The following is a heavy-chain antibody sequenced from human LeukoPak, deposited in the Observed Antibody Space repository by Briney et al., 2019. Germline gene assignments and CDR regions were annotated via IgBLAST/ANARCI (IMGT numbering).Heavy chain of an antibody. CDR1: GFTFSDHH. CDR3: TRVLTTDRGWYTFEF. Sequence: GGSLRLSCEGSGFTFSDHHMDWVRQAPGMGLEWVGRGPARNKPNSCSTQYATSMRGRFTISRDDSKNSLYLQISSLTTEDTAMYYCTRVLTTDRGWYTFEFWGQGVLVTVSS. CDR2: GPARNKPNSCST. V-gene: IGHV3-72*01. D-gene: IGHD6-19*01. J-gene: IGHJ4*02.